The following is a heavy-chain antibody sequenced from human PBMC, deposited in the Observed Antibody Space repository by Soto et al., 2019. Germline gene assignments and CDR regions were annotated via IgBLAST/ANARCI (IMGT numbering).Heavy chain of an antibody. D-gene: IGHD2-2*02. J-gene: IGHJ5*02. Sequence: GGSLRLSCAASGFTFSSYGMHWVRQAPGKGLEWVAVIPYDGSNKYYADSVKGRFTISRDNSKNTLYLQMNSLRAEDTAVYYCAKDRGYCSSTSCYIGWWFDPWGQGTLVTVSS. CDR3: AKDRGYCSSTSCYIGWWFDP. CDR2: IPYDGSNK. CDR1: GFTFSSYG. V-gene: IGHV3-30*18.